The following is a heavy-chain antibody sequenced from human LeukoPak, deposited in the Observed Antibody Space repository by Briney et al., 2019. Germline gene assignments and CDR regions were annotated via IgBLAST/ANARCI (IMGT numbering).Heavy chain of an antibody. Sequence: GASVKVSCKASGGTFSSYAISWVRQAPGQGLEWMGGIIPIFGTANYAQKFQGRVTITADESTSTAYMELSSLRSEDTAVYYCARDLHYYDSSGYYDYYFDYWGQGTLVTVSS. D-gene: IGHD3-22*01. CDR1: GGTFSSYA. V-gene: IGHV1-69*13. J-gene: IGHJ4*02. CDR2: IIPIFGTA. CDR3: ARDLHYYDSSGYYDYYFDY.